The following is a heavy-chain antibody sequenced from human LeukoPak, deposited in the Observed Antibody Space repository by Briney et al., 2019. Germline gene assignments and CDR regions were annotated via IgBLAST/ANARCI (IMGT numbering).Heavy chain of an antibody. V-gene: IGHV4-38-2*02. Sequence: PSETLSLTCTVSGYSISSGYYWGWIRQPPGKGLEWIGSIYHSGSTYYNPSLKSRVTISVDTSKNQFSLKLSSVTAADTAVYYCARDRYYYGSGNYRLFDYWGQGTLVTVSS. J-gene: IGHJ4*02. CDR2: IYHSGST. CDR1: GYSISSGYY. CDR3: ARDRYYYGSGNYRLFDY. D-gene: IGHD3-10*01.